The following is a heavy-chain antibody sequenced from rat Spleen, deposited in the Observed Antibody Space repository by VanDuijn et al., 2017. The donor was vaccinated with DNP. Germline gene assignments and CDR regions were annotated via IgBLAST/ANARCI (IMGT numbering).Heavy chain of an antibody. D-gene: IGHD1-12*02. CDR3: ATHGYYDGSYYSNWFAY. Sequence: EVQLVESGGGLVQPGRSLKLSCAASGFTFSNYDMAWVRQAPTKGLEWVASISPSGGSTYYRDSVKGRFTIARDNAKSTLYLQMDSLRSEDTATYYGATHGYYDGSYYSNWFAYWGQGTLVTVSS. CDR2: ISPSGGST. CDR1: GFTFSNYD. V-gene: IGHV5-19*01. J-gene: IGHJ3*01.